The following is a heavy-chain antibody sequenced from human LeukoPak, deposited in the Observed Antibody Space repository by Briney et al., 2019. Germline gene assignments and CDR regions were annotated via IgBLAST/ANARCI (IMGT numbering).Heavy chain of an antibody. Sequence: PSETLSLTCTVSGGSISSDYWSWIRQPPGKGLEWIGYIYYSGSTNYNPSLKSRVTISVDTSKNQFSLKLSSVTAADTAVYYCARRRGSGSTQVFDYWGQGTLVTVSS. V-gene: IGHV4-59*08. D-gene: IGHD6-19*01. CDR2: IYYSGST. J-gene: IGHJ4*02. CDR3: ARRRGSGSTQVFDY. CDR1: GGSISSDY.